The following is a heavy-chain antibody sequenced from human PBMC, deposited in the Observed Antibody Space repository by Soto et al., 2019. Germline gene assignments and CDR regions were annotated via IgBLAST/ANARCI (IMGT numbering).Heavy chain of an antibody. D-gene: IGHD4-17*01. CDR3: ARGATVTHSDD. CDR2: VSYSGTT. J-gene: IGHJ4*02. Sequence: QVLLQESGPGLVKPSETLSLTCTVSGVSVNSGSFYWTWIRQSPGKGLEWIGFVSYSGTTKYNASLKSRVTISVDTSRSQISLKVSSVTAADTAVYYCARGATVTHSDDWGQGTLVNVSS. CDR1: GVSVNSGSFY. V-gene: IGHV4-61*01.